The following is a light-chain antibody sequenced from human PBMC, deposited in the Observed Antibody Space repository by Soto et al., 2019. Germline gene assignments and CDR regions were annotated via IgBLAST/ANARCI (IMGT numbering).Light chain of an antibody. CDR2: AAS. CDR3: QQYGFSPLT. J-gene: IGKJ4*01. V-gene: IGKV3-20*01. Sequence: EIVLAQSPGTLSLSPGQRATLSCRASQSVSRDYVAWYQHKPGQAPRLLIYAASSRPSGIPDRFGGSGSGTDFTLTISGLEPEDFAWCYCQQYGFSPLTFGGGTRVEVK. CDR1: QSVSRDY.